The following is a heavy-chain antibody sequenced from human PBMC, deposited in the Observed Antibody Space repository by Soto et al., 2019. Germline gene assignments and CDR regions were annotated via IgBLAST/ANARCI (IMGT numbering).Heavy chain of an antibody. Sequence: QVQLVQSGAEVKKPGSSVKVSCKASGGTFSSYTISWVRQAPGQGLEWMGRIIPILGIANYAQKFQGRVTITADKSTITAYMELSSLSSEDTAVYYCASQIGYCSGGSCYSHYWGQGTLVTVSS. CDR3: ASQIGYCSGGSCYSHY. CDR2: IIPILGIA. D-gene: IGHD2-15*01. J-gene: IGHJ4*02. CDR1: GGTFSSYT. V-gene: IGHV1-69*02.